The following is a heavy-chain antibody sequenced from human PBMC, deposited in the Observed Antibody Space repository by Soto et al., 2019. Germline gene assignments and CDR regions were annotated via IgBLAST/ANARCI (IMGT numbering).Heavy chain of an antibody. V-gene: IGHV4-4*07. CDR1: GASITGSFF. Sequence: QVQLQESGPGLMKPSETLSITCTVSGASITGSFFWSWIRQPAGKGLEWIGRFSLSGTTNYNPSLRSRVTMSADVSKNQFSLRLTSVTAADTALYYCARGMTPPGAPAWYYFDSWGQGTLVTVSS. CDR2: FSLSGTT. J-gene: IGHJ4*02. D-gene: IGHD2-8*02. CDR3: ARGMTPPGAPAWYYFDS.